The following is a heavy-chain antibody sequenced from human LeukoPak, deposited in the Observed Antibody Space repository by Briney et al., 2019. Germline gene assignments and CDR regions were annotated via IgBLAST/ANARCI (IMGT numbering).Heavy chain of an antibody. V-gene: IGHV3-30*04. CDR2: ISYDGSHK. J-gene: IGHJ4*02. CDR3: ARGRVLVVAASNFIDY. Sequence: PGGSLRLSCAASGFTFSTYAMHWVRQAPGKGLEWVAVISYDGSHKYYADSVKGRFTIPRDNSKNTLYLQMNSLRAEDTAVYYCARGRVLVVAASNFIDYCGQGTLVTVSS. D-gene: IGHD2-15*01. CDR1: GFTFSTYA.